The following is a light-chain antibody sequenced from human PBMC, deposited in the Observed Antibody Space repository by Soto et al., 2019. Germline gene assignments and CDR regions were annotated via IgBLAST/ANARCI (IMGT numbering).Light chain of an antibody. V-gene: IGKV3-20*01. Sequence: EIVLTHSPGTLSLSPGERATLSCRASQSVSSSYLAWYQQKPGQAPRLLIYGASSRATGIPDRFSGSASGTDFTLTSSRLEPEDFAVYYCQQYGSSPAITCGQGTRLDIK. CDR2: GAS. J-gene: IGKJ5*01. CDR1: QSVSSSY. CDR3: QQYGSSPAIT.